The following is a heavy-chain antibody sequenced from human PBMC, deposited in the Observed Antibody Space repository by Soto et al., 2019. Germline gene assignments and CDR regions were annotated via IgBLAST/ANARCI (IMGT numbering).Heavy chain of an antibody. Sequence: EASVKVSCRASGYTFTSYAMHWVRQAPGQRLEWMGWINAGNGNTKYSQKFQGRVTITRDTSASTAYMELSSLRSEDTAVYYCARDGFMGYSSGSFDYWSQGTLVTVSS. J-gene: IGHJ4*02. V-gene: IGHV1-3*01. CDR1: GYTFTSYA. D-gene: IGHD6-19*01. CDR2: INAGNGNT. CDR3: ARDGFMGYSSGSFDY.